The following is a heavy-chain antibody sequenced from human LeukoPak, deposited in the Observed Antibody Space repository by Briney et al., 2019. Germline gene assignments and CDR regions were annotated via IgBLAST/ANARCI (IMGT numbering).Heavy chain of an antibody. CDR2: INPSGGST. J-gene: IGHJ4*02. D-gene: IGHD3-10*01. Sequence: ASVKVSCKASGGTFSSYAISWVRQAPGQGLEWMGIINPSGGSTSYAQKFQGRVTMTRDMSTSTVYMELSSLRSEDTAVYYCAKARPGIYLPTDYWGQGTPVTVSS. CDR1: GGTFSSYA. V-gene: IGHV1-46*01. CDR3: AKARPGIYLPTDY.